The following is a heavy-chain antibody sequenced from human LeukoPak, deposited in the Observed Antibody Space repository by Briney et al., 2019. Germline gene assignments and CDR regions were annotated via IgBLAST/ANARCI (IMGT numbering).Heavy chain of an antibody. J-gene: IGHJ6*03. V-gene: IGHV4-61*02. CDR2: IYTSGST. CDR1: GGSISSGSYY. CDR3: ARGRVAGYYYYYMDV. Sequence: SETLSLTCTVSGGSISSGSYYWSWIRQPAGKGLEWIGRIYTSGSTNYNPSLKSRVTISVDTSKNQFSLKLSSVTAADTAVYYCARGRVAGYYYYYMDVWGKGATVTVSS.